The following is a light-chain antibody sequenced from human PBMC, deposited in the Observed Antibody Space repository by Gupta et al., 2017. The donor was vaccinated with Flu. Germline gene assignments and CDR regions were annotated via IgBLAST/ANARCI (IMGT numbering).Light chain of an antibody. CDR1: SDSVSTSYH. V-gene: IGLV8-61*01. CDR2: NIN. J-gene: IGLJ2*01. Sequence: FSSDSVSTSYHPSWYQQTPGQAPRTLVYNINIRSFGIPDRFSGSILGSKAALTITGAQADDESNYYCALYVGSGTSLIGGGTKLTVL. CDR3: ALYVGSGTSL.